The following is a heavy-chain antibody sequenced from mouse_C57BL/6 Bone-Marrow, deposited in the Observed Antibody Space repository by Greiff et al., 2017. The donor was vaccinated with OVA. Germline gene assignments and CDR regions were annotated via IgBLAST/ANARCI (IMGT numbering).Heavy chain of an antibody. V-gene: IGHV1-54*01. CDR3: AREGFDY. CDR1: GYAFTNYL. Sequence: VQLQQSGAELVRPGTSVKVSCKASGYAFTNYLIEWVKQRPGQGLEWIGVINPGSGGTNYNEKFQGKATLTADKSSSTAYMQLSSLTSEDSAVYFCAREGFDYWGQGTTLTVSS. CDR2: INPGSGGT. J-gene: IGHJ2*01.